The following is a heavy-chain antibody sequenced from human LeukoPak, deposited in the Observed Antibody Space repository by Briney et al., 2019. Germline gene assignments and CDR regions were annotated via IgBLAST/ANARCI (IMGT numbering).Heavy chain of an antibody. Sequence: SETLSLTCAVYGGSFSGYYWSWIRQPPGKGLEWIGEINHSGSTNYNPSLKSRVSISVDTSKNQFSLKLSSVIAADTAVYYCAWLIGDYWGQGTLVTVSS. V-gene: IGHV4-34*01. CDR1: GGSFSGYY. CDR3: AWLIGDY. J-gene: IGHJ4*02. D-gene: IGHD3-22*01. CDR2: INHSGST.